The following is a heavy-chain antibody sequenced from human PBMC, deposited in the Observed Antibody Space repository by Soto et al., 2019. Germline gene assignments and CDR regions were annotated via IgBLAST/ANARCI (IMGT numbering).Heavy chain of an antibody. CDR3: AGYDYVWGSYRYSSACFDY. CDR1: GGTFSSYA. V-gene: IGHV1-69*06. J-gene: IGHJ4*02. D-gene: IGHD3-16*02. CDR2: IIPIFGTA. Sequence: QVQLVQSGAEVKKPGSSVKVSCKASGGTFSSYAISWVRQAPGQGLEWMGGIIPIFGTANYAQKFQGRVTITADKSTSTAYMELSSLRSEDTAVYYCAGYDYVWGSYRYSSACFDYWGQGTLVNVSS.